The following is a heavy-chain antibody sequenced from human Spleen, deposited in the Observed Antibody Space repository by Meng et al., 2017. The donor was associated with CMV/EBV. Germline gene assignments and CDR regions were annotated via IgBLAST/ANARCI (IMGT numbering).Heavy chain of an antibody. CDR2: INPNSGGT. D-gene: IGHD6-13*01. V-gene: IGHV1-2*02. CDR3: ARGQRKQQLVKASNWFDP. Sequence: FTDYYVHWVRQAPGQGLEWMGWINPNSGGTRYVQKFQGRVTMTRDPSITTAYMELSSLRSEDTAVYYCARGQRKQQLVKASNWFDPWGQGTLVTVSS. J-gene: IGHJ5*02. CDR1: FTDYY.